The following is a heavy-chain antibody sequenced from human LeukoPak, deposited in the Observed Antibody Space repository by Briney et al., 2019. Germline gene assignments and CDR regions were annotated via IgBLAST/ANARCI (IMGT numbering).Heavy chain of an antibody. V-gene: IGHV4-59*01. D-gene: IGHD3-10*01. J-gene: IGHJ5*02. CDR2: IYYSGST. CDR1: GVSITNYY. CDR3: ARGGYYGSANDFRFDP. Sequence: SEPLSLTCTVSGVSITNYYWSWIRQPPGKGLEWIGYIYYSGSTNYNPSLKSRVTISAETSKNHFSLKLKSVTAADTAVYYCARGGYYGSANDFRFDPWGQGTLVTVSS.